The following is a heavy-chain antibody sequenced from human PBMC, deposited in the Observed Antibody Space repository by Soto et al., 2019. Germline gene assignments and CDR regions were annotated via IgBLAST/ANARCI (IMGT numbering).Heavy chain of an antibody. Sequence: EVPLVESGGGLVKPGGSLRLSCAASGFTFSSYSMNWVRQAPGKGLEWVSSISSSSSYIYYADSVKGRFTISRDNAKNLLYLQMNSLRAEHTAVYYCARGTARGYCTGRSCSPPWGQGTLVTVSS. CDR3: ARGTARGYCTGRSCSPP. CDR2: ISSSSSYI. J-gene: IGHJ5*02. CDR1: GFTFSSYS. D-gene: IGHD2-15*01. V-gene: IGHV3-21*01.